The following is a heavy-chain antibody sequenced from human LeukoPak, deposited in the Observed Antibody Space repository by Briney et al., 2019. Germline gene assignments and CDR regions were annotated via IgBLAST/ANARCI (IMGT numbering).Heavy chain of an antibody. V-gene: IGHV3-7*05. Sequence: GGSLRLSCAASGFTFSNYWMNWVHQAPGKGLEWVANIKEDGSEKYYVDSVKGRFTISRDNAKNSLCLQMNSLRAEDTAIYYCVRSGGYWGQGTLVTVSS. CDR2: IKEDGSEK. CDR1: GFTFSNYW. J-gene: IGHJ4*02. D-gene: IGHD1-26*01. CDR3: VRSGGY.